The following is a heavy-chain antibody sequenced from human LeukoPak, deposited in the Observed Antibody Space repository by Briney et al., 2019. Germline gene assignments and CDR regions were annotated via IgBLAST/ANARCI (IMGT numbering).Heavy chain of an antibody. V-gene: IGHV4-59*12. CDR2: IYYSGST. J-gene: IGHJ2*01. CDR1: GGSISSYY. Sequence: PSETLSLTCTVSGGSISSYYWSWIRQPPGKGLEWIGYIYYSGSTNYNPSLKSRVTISVDTSKNQFSLKLSSVTAADTAVYYCATRPGSIAARHYWYFDLWGRGTLVTVSS. D-gene: IGHD6-6*01. CDR3: ATRPGSIAARHYWYFDL.